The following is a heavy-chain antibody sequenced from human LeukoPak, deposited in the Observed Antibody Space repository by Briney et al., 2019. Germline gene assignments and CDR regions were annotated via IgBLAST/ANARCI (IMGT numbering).Heavy chain of an antibody. J-gene: IGHJ4*02. Sequence: GESLKISCKVSGYSFTSYWIGWVRQMPGKGLEWMGIIYPGDSDTRYSPSFQGQVTISADKSISTAYLQWSSLKASDTAMYYCASTSIYSGHGDYFDYWGQGTLVTVSS. CDR2: IYPGDSDT. CDR1: GYSFTSYW. D-gene: IGHD5-12*01. V-gene: IGHV5-51*01. CDR3: ASTSIYSGHGDYFDY.